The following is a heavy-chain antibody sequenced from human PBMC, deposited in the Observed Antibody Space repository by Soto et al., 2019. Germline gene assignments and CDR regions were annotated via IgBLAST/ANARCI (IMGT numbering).Heavy chain of an antibody. J-gene: IGHJ4*02. CDR3: AKDQTIGYSTSWSLY. D-gene: IGHD6-13*01. CDR2: ISYDGSNK. Sequence: GGSLSLSCAASGFTFSNYGMHWVRQAPGKGLEWVAFISYDGSNKYYANSVKGRFAISRDNSKNTLFLQTNSLRAEDTAVYYCAKDQTIGYSTSWSLYWGQGTLVTVSS. CDR1: GFTFSNYG. V-gene: IGHV3-30*18.